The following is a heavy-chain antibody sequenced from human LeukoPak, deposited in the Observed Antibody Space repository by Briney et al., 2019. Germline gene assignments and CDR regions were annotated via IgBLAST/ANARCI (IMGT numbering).Heavy chain of an antibody. Sequence: SVKVSCKASGGTFSSYAISWVRQAPGRGLEWVGRIIPILGIANYAQKFQGRVTITADKSTSTAYMELSSLRSEDTAVYYCARHTRDKYCSSTSCYPWDYYYMDVWGKGTTVTVSS. J-gene: IGHJ6*03. V-gene: IGHV1-69*04. D-gene: IGHD2-2*01. CDR2: IIPILGIA. CDR3: ARHTRDKYCSSTSCYPWDYYYMDV. CDR1: GGTFSSYA.